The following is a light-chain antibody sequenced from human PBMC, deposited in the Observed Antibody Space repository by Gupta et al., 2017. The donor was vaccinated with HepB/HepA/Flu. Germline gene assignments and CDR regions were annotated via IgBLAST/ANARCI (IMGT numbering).Light chain of an antibody. Sequence: SSELTQDPAVSVALGQTVRITCQGDSLRSYYASWYQQKPGQAPVRVIYGKNNRPSGIPDRFSGSSSGTKASLTITGAQAEEVADSACNYRDRSGVFGGGTKLTVL. CDR3: NYRDRSGV. J-gene: IGLJ3*02. CDR2: GKN. CDR1: SLRSYY. V-gene: IGLV3-19*01.